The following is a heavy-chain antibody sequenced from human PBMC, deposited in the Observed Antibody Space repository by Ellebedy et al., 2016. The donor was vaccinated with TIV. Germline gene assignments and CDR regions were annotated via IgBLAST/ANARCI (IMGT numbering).Heavy chain of an antibody. CDR1: AYSFINYW. CDR2: IDLSDSDT. Sequence: GESLKISCQGSAYSFINYWIVWVRQMPGRGLEWMGIIDLSDSDTRYSPSFQGQVTISADRSVTTAYLHFNSRKPSDTAVYYCAKLGHRATPDDSWGQGTLVTVSS. D-gene: IGHD3-10*01. CDR3: AKLGHRATPDDS. V-gene: IGHV5-51*01. J-gene: IGHJ4*02.